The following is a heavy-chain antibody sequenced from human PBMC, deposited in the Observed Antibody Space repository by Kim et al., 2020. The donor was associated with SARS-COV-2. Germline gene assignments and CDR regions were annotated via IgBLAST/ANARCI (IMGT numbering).Heavy chain of an antibody. J-gene: IGHJ4*02. CDR2: HRAST. V-gene: IGHV4-34*01. D-gene: IGHD3-10*01. Sequence: HRASTNTNPSLKSRVTISVETSKNQFSLKLSSVTAADTAVYYCASFSGGYWGQGTLVTVSS. CDR3: ASFSGGY.